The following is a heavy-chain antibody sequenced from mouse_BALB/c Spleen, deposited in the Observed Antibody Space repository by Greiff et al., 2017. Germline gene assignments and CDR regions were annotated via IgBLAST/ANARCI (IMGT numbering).Heavy chain of an antibody. CDR1: GFTFSSYA. Sequence: EVHLVESGGGLVQPGGSRKLSCAASGFTFSSYAMSWVRQTPEKRLEWVASISSGGSTYYPDSVKGRFTISRDNARNILYLQMSSLRSEDTAMYYCARRYGSSNWYFDVWGAGTTVTVSS. J-gene: IGHJ1*01. D-gene: IGHD1-1*01. CDR2: ISSGGST. CDR3: ARRYGSSNWYFDV. V-gene: IGHV5-6-5*01.